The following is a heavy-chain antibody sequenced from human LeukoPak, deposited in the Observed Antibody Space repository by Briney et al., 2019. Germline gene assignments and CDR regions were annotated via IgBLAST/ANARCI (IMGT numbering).Heavy chain of an antibody. J-gene: IGHJ6*02. V-gene: IGHV4-30-2*01. Sequence: SQTLSLTCAVSGGSSSSGGYSWSWIRQPPGKGLEWIVYIYHSGSTYYNPSLKSRVTISVDRSKNQFSLKLSSVTAADTAVYYCAREGRGTTPYYYYGMDVWGQGTTVTVSS. CDR3: AREGRGTTPYYYYGMDV. CDR2: IYHSGST. CDR1: GGSSSSGGYS. D-gene: IGHD2/OR15-2a*01.